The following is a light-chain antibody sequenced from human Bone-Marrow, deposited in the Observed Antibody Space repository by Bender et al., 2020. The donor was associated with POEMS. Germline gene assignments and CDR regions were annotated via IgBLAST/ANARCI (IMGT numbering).Light chain of an antibody. V-gene: IGLV2-11*01. CDR1: SSDVGDYNY. J-gene: IGLJ1*01. Sequence: QSALTQPPSVSGSPGQSVTISCTGTSSDVGDYNYVSWYQQHPGKAPNLMIYDVNTRPSGVPDRFSGSKSGNTASLTISGLQAEDEADYYCCSYAGSYSLVFGTGTKVTVL. CDR2: DVN. CDR3: CSYAGSYSLV.